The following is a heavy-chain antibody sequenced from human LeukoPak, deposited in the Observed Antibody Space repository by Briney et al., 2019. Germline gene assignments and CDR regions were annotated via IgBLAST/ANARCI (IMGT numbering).Heavy chain of an antibody. J-gene: IGHJ4*02. Sequence: ASVKVSCKASGYTFTSYGITWVRQAPGQGLEWMGWISAYNGNTNYAQNLQGRVTMTTDTSTSTAYMELRSLRSDDTAGYYCAREGGGDSHGYSRTDYWGQGTLVSVSS. CDR1: GYTFTSYG. CDR3: AREGGGDSHGYSRTDY. CDR2: ISAYNGNT. D-gene: IGHD5-18*01. V-gene: IGHV1-18*01.